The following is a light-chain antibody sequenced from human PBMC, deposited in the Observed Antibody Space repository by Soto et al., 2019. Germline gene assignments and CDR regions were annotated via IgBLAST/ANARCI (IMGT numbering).Light chain of an antibody. Sequence: QSVLTQSASVSGSPGQSITISCTGTSSDIGAYNYVSWYQQHPGKAPKLMIYVVSNRPSGVSNRFSGSKSGNTASLTISGLQDEDEADYYCSSYTGSSTPYVFGTGTKLTVL. CDR3: SSYTGSSTPYV. CDR2: VVS. J-gene: IGLJ1*01. V-gene: IGLV2-14*01. CDR1: SSDIGAYNY.